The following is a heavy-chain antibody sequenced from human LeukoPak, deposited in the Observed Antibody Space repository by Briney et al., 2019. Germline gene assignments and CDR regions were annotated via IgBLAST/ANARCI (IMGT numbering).Heavy chain of an antibody. V-gene: IGHV3-33*08. CDR1: GFTFSSHA. D-gene: IGHD6-19*01. CDR3: ARGWAVAGNPNWFDP. J-gene: IGHJ5*02. CDR2: IWSDGSNK. Sequence: PGGSLRLSCAASGFTFSSHAMHWVRQAPRKGLEWVAVIWSDGSNKYYADSVKGRFTISRDNSKNTLYLEMNSLRAEDTAVYYCARGWAVAGNPNWFDPWGQGTLVTVSS.